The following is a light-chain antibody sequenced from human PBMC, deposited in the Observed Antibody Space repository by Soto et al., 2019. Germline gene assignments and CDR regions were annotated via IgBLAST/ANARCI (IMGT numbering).Light chain of an antibody. J-gene: IGKJ1*01. CDR1: QSISTW. Sequence: DIQMTQSASTLSASVCDRVTITCRASQSISTWLAWYQQKPGKAPKVLIYDASSLESGVPSRFSGSGSGTEFTLSISSLPPDDVVTYYCQQYKSYWTFGQGTKVDI. V-gene: IGKV1-5*01. CDR3: QQYKSYWT. CDR2: DAS.